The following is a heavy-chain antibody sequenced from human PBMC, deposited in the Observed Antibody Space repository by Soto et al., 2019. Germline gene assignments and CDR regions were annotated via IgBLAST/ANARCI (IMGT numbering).Heavy chain of an antibody. CDR3: ASYHYYYGMDV. CDR2: IYYSGST. V-gene: IGHV4-30-4*01. Sequence: SETLSLTCTVSGGSISSGDYYWSWIRQPPGKGLEWIGYIYYSGSTYYNPSLKSRVTISVDTSKNQFSLKLSSVTAADTGVYYCASYHYYYGMDVWGQGTTVTVSS. CDR1: GGSISSGDYY. J-gene: IGHJ6*02.